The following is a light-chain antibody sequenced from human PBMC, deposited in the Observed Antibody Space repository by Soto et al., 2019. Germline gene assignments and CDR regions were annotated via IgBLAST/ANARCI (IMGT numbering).Light chain of an antibody. CDR3: QQYNSYTWT. Sequence: DIQMTQSPSTLSASLGDRVAITCRASQSISSGLAWYQHKPGKAPKLLMYNASSLESGVPSRFSGSGSATEFTLTISSLQPDDFATYYCQQYNSYTWTFGQGTKVDIK. CDR1: QSISSG. V-gene: IGKV1-5*03. J-gene: IGKJ1*01. CDR2: NAS.